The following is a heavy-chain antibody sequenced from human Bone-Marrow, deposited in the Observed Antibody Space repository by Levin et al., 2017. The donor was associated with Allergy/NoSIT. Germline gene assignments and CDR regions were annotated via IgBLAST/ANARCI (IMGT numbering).Heavy chain of an antibody. J-gene: IGHJ4*02. CDR2: IHPGDSDT. Sequence: GGSLRLSCKGSGYNFITYWTGWVRQMPGKGLEWMGIIHPGDSDTRYSPSLQGQVTISVDKSTSTAYLQWSSLKASDTAMYYCARGRDDTGHAMFDYWGQGTLVTVSS. CDR3: ARGRDDTGHAMFDY. D-gene: IGHD1-14*01. V-gene: IGHV5-51*01. CDR1: GYNFITYW.